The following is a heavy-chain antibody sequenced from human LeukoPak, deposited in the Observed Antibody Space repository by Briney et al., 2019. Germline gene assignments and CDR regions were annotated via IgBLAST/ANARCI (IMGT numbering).Heavy chain of an antibody. D-gene: IGHD1-7*01. CDR2: IYTSGRT. Sequence: SEPLSLTCTLSGGSISSYYWSWIRQPAEKGLEWIGRIYTSGRTNYNPPLKSRVTMSVDTSKNQSSLKLSSVTAGDTAVYYCARASGTTFYGMDVWGQGTTVTVSS. CDR3: ARASGTTFYGMDV. J-gene: IGHJ6*02. CDR1: GGSISSYY. V-gene: IGHV4-4*07.